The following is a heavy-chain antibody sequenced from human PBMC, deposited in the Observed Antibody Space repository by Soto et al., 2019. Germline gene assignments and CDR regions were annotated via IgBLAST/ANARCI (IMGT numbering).Heavy chain of an antibody. V-gene: IGHV4-39*07. CDR2: IYYSGST. Sequence: PSETLSLTCTVSGGSISSSSYYWGWIRQPPGKGLEWIGSIYYSGSTYYNPSLKSRVTISVDTSKNQFSLKLSSVTAADTAVYYCARAPVGYYYYYYGMDVWGQGTTVTVSS. CDR1: GGSISSSSYY. D-gene: IGHD1-26*01. J-gene: IGHJ6*02. CDR3: ARAPVGYYYYYYGMDV.